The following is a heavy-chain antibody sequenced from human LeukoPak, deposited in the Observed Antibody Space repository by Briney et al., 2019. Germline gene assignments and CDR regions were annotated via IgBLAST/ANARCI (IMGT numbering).Heavy chain of an antibody. D-gene: IGHD3-10*01. CDR2: MNPNSGNT. CDR3: ATDLGGGLSHVTGY. J-gene: IGHJ4*02. V-gene: IGHV1-8*01. CDR1: GYTFTSYG. Sequence: GASVKVSCNASGYTFTSYGINWVRQATGQGLEWMGWMNPNSGNTGYAQKFQGRVTMTEDTSTDTAYMELSSLRSEDTAVYYCATDLGGGLSHVTGYWGQGALVTVSS.